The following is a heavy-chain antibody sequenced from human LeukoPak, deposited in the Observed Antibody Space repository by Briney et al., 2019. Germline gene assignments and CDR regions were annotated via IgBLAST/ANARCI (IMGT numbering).Heavy chain of an antibody. Sequence: GGSLRLSCAASGFTFYDYAMHWVRQAPGKGLEWVSVIYSGGSTYYADSVKGRFTISRDNSKNTLYLQMNSLRAEDTAVYYCSRMGLYSYGEHDYWGQGTLVTVSS. J-gene: IGHJ4*02. V-gene: IGHV3-66*01. D-gene: IGHD5-18*01. CDR2: IYSGGST. CDR3: SRMGLYSYGEHDY. CDR1: GFTFYDYA.